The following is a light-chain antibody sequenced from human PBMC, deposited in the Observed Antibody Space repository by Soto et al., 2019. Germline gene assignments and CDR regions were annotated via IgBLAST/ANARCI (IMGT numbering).Light chain of an antibody. V-gene: IGKV1-5*01. CDR2: DAS. Sequence: DIQMTQSPSTLSASVGDRVTITCRASQSISSWLAWYQQKPGKAPKLLIYDASSLESGVPSRFSGSGSGTEFTLPISSLQPDDFATYYSQQYNSYPYTFGQGTKLEIK. CDR1: QSISSW. J-gene: IGKJ2*01. CDR3: QQYNSYPYT.